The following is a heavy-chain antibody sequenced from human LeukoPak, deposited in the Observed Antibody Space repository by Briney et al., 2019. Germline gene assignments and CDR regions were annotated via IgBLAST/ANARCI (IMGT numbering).Heavy chain of an antibody. D-gene: IGHD3-10*01. CDR2: IGDSGSNT. Sequence: GGSLRLSCAASGFIFNNYGLTWVRQAPGKGLEWVSFIGDSGSNTYYADSVKGRFTISRDNPRNTLFLQMNSLRSEDTAVYYCARGYRVVRGVIIEYSGYDWEGYWGQGTLVTVSS. V-gene: IGHV3-23*01. J-gene: IGHJ4*02. CDR1: GFIFNNYG. CDR3: ARGYRVVRGVIIEYSGYDWEGY.